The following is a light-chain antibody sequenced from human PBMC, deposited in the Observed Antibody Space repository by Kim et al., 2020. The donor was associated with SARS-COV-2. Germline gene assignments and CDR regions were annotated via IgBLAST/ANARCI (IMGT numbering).Light chain of an antibody. CDR3: QVWDSSSDHGV. J-gene: IGLJ2*01. CDR1: TIGRKG. Sequence: ARGKTARSTCGGNTIGRKGVHWYRQKPDQAPVLVIYYDSDRPSGIAVRFAGANSGNTATLTISRVEAGDKADYYCQVWDSSSDHGVFGGGTQLTVL. V-gene: IGLV3-21*04. CDR2: YDS.